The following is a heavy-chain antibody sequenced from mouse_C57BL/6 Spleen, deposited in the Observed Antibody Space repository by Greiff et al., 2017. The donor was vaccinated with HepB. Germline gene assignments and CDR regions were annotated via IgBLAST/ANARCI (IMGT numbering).Heavy chain of an antibody. CDR3: ARSEDYYGMTGTYFDY. Sequence: EVQLQQSGAELVKPGASVKLSCTASGFNIKAYYMPWVKQRTEQGLEWIGRIDPEDGETKYAPKVQGKATITADTSSNTAYLQLSSLTSEDTAVYYCARSEDYYGMTGTYFDYWGQGTTLTVSS. V-gene: IGHV14-2*01. J-gene: IGHJ2*01. D-gene: IGHD1-1*01. CDR1: GFNIKAYY. CDR2: IDPEDGET.